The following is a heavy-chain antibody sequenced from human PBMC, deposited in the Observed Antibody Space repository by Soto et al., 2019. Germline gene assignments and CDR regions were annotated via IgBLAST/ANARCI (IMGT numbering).Heavy chain of an antibody. V-gene: IGHV1-46*01. D-gene: IGHD6-25*01. J-gene: IGHJ4*02. CDR3: ARNAASGLDY. CDR2: INPTVGST. CDR1: GYTFVNYY. Sequence: QVQLVQSEAEVEKPGASVKLSCKASGYTFVNYYVHWVRQAPGQGLEWMGFINPTVGSTSYAQKLQGGLTMTRDTSTSTVYMEVSSLRSEDTALYYCARNAASGLDYWCQGTLVTVSS.